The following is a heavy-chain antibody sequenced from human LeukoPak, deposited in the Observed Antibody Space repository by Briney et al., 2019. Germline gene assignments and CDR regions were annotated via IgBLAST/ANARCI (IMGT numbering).Heavy chain of an antibody. D-gene: IGHD4-11*01. CDR3: ARDLPRFLTTAPGFDY. Sequence: PGGSLRLSCAASGFTFSSYEMNWVRQAPGKGLEWVSYISSSGSTIYYADSVKGRFTISRDNAKNSLYLQMNSLRAEDTAVYYSARDLPRFLTTAPGFDYWGQGTLVTVSS. CDR2: ISSSGSTI. V-gene: IGHV3-48*03. CDR1: GFTFSSYE. J-gene: IGHJ4*02.